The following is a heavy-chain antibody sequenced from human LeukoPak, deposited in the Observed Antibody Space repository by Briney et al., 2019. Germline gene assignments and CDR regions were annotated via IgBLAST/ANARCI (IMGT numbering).Heavy chain of an antibody. Sequence: PSETLSLTCAVSGGSISSTSYYWAWIRQPPGKGLEWIGTIYYSGSTYHNPSLKSRVTMSLDTSRNQFSLKLSSVDAADTAVYYCAKAGVRYFDSSGLYAFDFWGQGTTVTVSS. CDR3: AKAGVRYFDSSGLYAFDF. V-gene: IGHV4-39*01. J-gene: IGHJ3*01. CDR2: IYYSGST. CDR1: GGSISSTSYY. D-gene: IGHD3-22*01.